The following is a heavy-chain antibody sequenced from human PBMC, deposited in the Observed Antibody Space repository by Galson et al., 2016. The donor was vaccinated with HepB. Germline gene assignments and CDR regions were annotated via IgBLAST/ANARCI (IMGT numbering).Heavy chain of an antibody. CDR1: GITFGDYG. CDR2: IRSNAHGGTT. D-gene: IGHD6-19*01. Sequence: SLRLSCAASGITFGDYGMSWVRQAPGKGLEWVGFIRSNAHGGTTEYAASVKGSFTISRDDSKSVAYLPMNSLKTEDTAVYYCTRDYSGYYFDYWGQGTLVTVSS. V-gene: IGHV3-49*04. J-gene: IGHJ4*02. CDR3: TRDYSGYYFDY.